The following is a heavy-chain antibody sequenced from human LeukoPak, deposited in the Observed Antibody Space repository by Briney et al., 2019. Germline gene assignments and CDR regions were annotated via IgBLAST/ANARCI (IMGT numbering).Heavy chain of an antibody. J-gene: IGHJ4*02. CDR2: FYYSGST. CDR3: ARHRPDYGDYVAYFDY. D-gene: IGHD4-17*01. Sequence: SETLSLTCTVSGGSISSSSYYWGWIRQPPGKGLEWIGSFYYSGSTYSNPSLKSRLTISVDTSKNQFSLKLSSVTAADTAVYYCARHRPDYGDYVAYFDYWGQGALVTASS. V-gene: IGHV4-39*01. CDR1: GGSISSSSYY.